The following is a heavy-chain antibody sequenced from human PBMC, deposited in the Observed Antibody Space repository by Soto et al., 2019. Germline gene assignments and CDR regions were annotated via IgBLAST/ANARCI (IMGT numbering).Heavy chain of an antibody. D-gene: IGHD5-12*01. CDR3: VGYTDSHNWFDP. CDR1: GDSVTNGFY. V-gene: IGHV4-38-2*02. J-gene: IGHJ5*02. CDR2: VYPSGNT. Sequence: SETLSLTCTVSGDSVTNGFYWGWIRQSAGQGLEWLGTVYPSGNTYYNPSVRGRVSMSIDPSKNQFSLSLTSVTAADTARYFCVGYTDSHNWFDPWGQGTLVTVSS.